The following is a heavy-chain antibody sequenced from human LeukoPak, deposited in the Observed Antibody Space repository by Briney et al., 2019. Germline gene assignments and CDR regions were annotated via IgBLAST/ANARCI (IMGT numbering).Heavy chain of an antibody. J-gene: IGHJ4*02. CDR2: IYYSGST. D-gene: IGHD4-17*01. CDR1: GGSISSYY. V-gene: IGHV4-59*01. Sequence: SETLSLTCTVSGGSISSYYWSWIRQPPGKGLEWIGYIYYSGSTNYNPSLKSRVTISVDTSKNQFSLKLSSVTAADTAVYCCARLRPRGMGFDYWGQGTLVTVSS. CDR3: ARLRPRGMGFDY.